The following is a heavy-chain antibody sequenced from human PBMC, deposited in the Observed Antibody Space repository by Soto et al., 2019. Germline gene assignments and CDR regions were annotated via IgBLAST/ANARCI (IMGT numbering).Heavy chain of an antibody. CDR1: GYTFSDYG. Sequence: QVQLMQPGGEVKKPGASVKISCKASGYTFSDYGINWVRQAPGQGLEWMGWISAHNRNTNYAQNLQGRVTMTIDSSTTTADMELRSLTSDDTAVYYCARVFTRLRERGMDVWGQGTKVTVSS. CDR2: ISAHNRNT. D-gene: IGHD3-10*01. CDR3: ARVFTRLRERGMDV. J-gene: IGHJ6*02. V-gene: IGHV1-18*04.